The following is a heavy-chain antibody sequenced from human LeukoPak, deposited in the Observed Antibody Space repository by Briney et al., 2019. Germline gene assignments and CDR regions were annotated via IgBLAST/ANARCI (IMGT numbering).Heavy chain of an antibody. J-gene: IGHJ6*03. D-gene: IGHD5-18*01. CDR2: ISAYNSNT. CDR3: ARGGYSYGYYYYYYMDV. CDR1: GYTFTSYG. V-gene: IGHV1-18*01. Sequence: ASVKVSCKASGYTFTSYGISWVRQAPGQGLEWMGWISAYNSNTNYAQKLQGRVTMTTDTSTSTAYMELRSLRSDDTAVYYCARGGYSYGYYYYYYMDVWGKGTTVTVSS.